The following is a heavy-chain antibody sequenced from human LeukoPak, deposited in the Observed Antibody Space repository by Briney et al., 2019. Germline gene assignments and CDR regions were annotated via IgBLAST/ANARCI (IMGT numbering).Heavy chain of an antibody. D-gene: IGHD3-22*01. Sequence: SETLSLTCAVYGGSFSGYYWSWIRQPPGKGLEWIGEINHSGSSNYNPSLKTRVIISADRSKNQLSLILTSVTAADTAVYYCASPYSHDSSDCYSGFSVWGQGTTVIVSS. CDR3: ASPYSHDSSDCYSGFSV. V-gene: IGHV4-34*01. J-gene: IGHJ6*02. CDR1: GGSFSGYY. CDR2: INHSGSS.